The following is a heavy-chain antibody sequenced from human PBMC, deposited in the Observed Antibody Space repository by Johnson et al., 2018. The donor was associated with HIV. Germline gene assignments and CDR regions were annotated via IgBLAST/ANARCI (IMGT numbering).Heavy chain of an antibody. CDR3: ARDGKYSSIGPDAFDV. D-gene: IGHD6-13*01. CDR1: GFTFSSYA. Sequence: QVQLVESGGGVVQPGRSLRLSCAASGFTFSSYAMHWVRQAPGKGLEWVAFISYDGSNKYYADSVKGRFTISRDNSKNTLFLQMNSLRAEDTAVYFCARDGKYSSIGPDAFDVWGQGTMVAVSS. V-gene: IGHV3-30-3*01. J-gene: IGHJ3*01. CDR2: ISYDGSNK.